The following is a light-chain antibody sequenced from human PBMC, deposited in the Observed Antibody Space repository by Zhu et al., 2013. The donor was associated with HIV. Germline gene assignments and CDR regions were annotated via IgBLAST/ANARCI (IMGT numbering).Light chain of an antibody. CDR2: EVS. Sequence: QSALTQPASVSGSPGQSITISCTGTSSDVGGYDYVSWYQHHPGKAPKLMIYEVSNRPSGVSNRFSGSKSGTSASLAISGLQSEDEADYYCAAWDDSLNGWVFGGGTKLTVL. CDR1: SSDVGGYDY. V-gene: IGLV2-14*01. J-gene: IGLJ3*02. CDR3: AAWDDSLNGWV.